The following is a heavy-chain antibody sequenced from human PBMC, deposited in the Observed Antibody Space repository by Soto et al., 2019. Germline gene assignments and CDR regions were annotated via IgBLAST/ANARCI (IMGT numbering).Heavy chain of an antibody. J-gene: IGHJ5*02. CDR3: ARESLYGSGGSCYGFDP. Sequence: ASVKVSCKASGYTFTGYYMHWVRQAPGQGLEWMGWINPNSGGTNYAQKFQGWVTMTRDTSISTAYMELSRLRSDDTAVYYCARESLYGSGGSCYGFDPWGQGTLVTVSS. CDR2: INPNSGGT. D-gene: IGHD2-15*01. V-gene: IGHV1-2*04. CDR1: GYTFTGYY.